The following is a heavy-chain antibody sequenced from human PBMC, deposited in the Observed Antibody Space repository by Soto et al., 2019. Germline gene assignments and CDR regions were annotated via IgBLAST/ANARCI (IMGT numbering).Heavy chain of an antibody. J-gene: IGHJ4*02. CDR2: IIPIFGTA. Sequence: QVQLVQSGAEVKKPGSSVKVSCKASGGTFSSYAISWVRQAPGQGLEWMGGIIPIFGTANYAQKFQGRVTITADECASTAYMELSSLRSEDTAVYYCATGYSSSWYEGVHFDYWGQGTLVTVSS. CDR3: ATGYSSSWYEGVHFDY. V-gene: IGHV1-69*12. CDR1: GGTFSSYA. D-gene: IGHD6-13*01.